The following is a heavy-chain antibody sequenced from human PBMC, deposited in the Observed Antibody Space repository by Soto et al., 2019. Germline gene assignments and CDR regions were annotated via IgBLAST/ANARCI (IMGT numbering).Heavy chain of an antibody. Sequence: QVQLVQSGAEVKKPGSSMKVSCKASGGIFSDLAFSWVRQAPGQGPEWMGGIMPIFGRPDYAQKFRGSVTITADESTSTADVELRSLTSEDTAVYYGATWLRTGCLGNYYYDIDVWGQGTTVTVSS. CDR3: ATWLRTGCLGNYYYDIDV. CDR2: IMPIFGRP. D-gene: IGHD3-10*01. V-gene: IGHV1-69*12. CDR1: GGIFSDLA. J-gene: IGHJ6*02.